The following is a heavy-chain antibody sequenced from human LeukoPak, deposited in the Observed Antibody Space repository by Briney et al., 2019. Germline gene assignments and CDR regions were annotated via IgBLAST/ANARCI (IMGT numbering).Heavy chain of an antibody. CDR3: AREVRDILSGYYTDYYFYYMDV. D-gene: IGHD3-9*01. V-gene: IGHV3-21*01. Sequence: GGSLRLSCAASGFTFSSYSMNWVRQAPGKGLEWVSSISSSSSYIYYADSVKGRFTISRDNAKNSLYLQMNSLRAEDTAVYYCAREVRDILSGYYTDYYFYYMDVWGKGTTVTVSS. CDR2: ISSSSSYI. J-gene: IGHJ6*03. CDR1: GFTFSSYS.